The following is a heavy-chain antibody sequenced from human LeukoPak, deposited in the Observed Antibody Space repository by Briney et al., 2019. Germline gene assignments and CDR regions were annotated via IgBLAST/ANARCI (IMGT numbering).Heavy chain of an antibody. CDR2: IYSSRST. CDR1: GGSISTNNHY. V-gene: IGHV4-39*01. D-gene: IGHD5-24*01. Sequence: PSAPLSLTCTVSGGSISTNNHYWGWIRQPPGKGLEWIGNIYSSRSTDYKPSLKSPVTMSVDTSDNHYTLKVTSVTAADAAVYYCARWRHGYNTVDAFDIWGQGLMVTVSS. J-gene: IGHJ3*02. CDR3: ARWRHGYNTVDAFDI.